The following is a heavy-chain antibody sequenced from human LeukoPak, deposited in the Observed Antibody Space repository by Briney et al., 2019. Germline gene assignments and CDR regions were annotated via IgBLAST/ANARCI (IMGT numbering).Heavy chain of an antibody. CDR3: ARLARSNYDFWSGYYTPHYYYYMDV. Sequence: SETLSLTCGVYGGSFSGYYWNWIRQSPGKGLEWIGEINHSGSTNYNPSLKSRVTISVDTSKNQFSLKLSSVTAADTAVYYCARLARSNYDFWSGYYTPHYYYYMDVWGKGTTVTVSS. CDR2: INHSGST. J-gene: IGHJ6*03. CDR1: GGSFSGYY. D-gene: IGHD3-3*01. V-gene: IGHV4-34*01.